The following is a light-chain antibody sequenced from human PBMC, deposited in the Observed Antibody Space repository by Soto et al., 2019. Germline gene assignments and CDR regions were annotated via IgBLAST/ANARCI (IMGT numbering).Light chain of an antibody. CDR3: QQYYTTLS. J-gene: IGKJ4*01. V-gene: IGKV4-1*01. CDR1: QSVLYNSDNKNY. CDR2: WAS. Sequence: DIVMTQSPDSLAVSLGERATINCKSSQSVLYNSDNKNYLAWYQQKPGQPPKLLIYWASTRDSGVPDRFSGSGSGXDFTLTISSLQAEDVAVYYCQQYYTTLSFGGGTKVEIK.